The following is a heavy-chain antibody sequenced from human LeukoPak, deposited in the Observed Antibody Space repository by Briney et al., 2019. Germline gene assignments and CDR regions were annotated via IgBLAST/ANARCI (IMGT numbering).Heavy chain of an antibody. Sequence: GRSLRLSCAASGFTFSSFAMHWLRLAPGKGPEWAAVISYDGSAKYYADSVRGRFTISRDDSKNTLYLQMNSLRPEDTAIYYCVKGSVAYTGGHFDYWGQGTLVTVSS. CDR3: VKGSVAYTGGHFDY. J-gene: IGHJ4*02. CDR1: GFTFSSFA. D-gene: IGHD2-15*01. V-gene: IGHV3-30*18. CDR2: ISYDGSAK.